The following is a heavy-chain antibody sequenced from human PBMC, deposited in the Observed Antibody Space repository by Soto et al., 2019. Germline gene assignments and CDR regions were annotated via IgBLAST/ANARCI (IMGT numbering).Heavy chain of an antibody. D-gene: IGHD2-21*02. CDR2: ISGSGGST. CDR3: AKPVVVVTSAPIDY. CDR1: GFTFSSYA. J-gene: IGHJ4*02. Sequence: GGSLRLSCAASGFTFSSYAMSWVRQAPGKGLEWVSAISGSGGSTYYADSVKGRFTISRDNSKNTLYLQMNSLRAEDTAVYYCAKPVVVVTSAPIDYWGQGTLVTVSS. V-gene: IGHV3-23*01.